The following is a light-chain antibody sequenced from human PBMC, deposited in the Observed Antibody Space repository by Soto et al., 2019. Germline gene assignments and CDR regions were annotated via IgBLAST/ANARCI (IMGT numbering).Light chain of an antibody. J-gene: IGKJ1*01. CDR2: DAS. CDR1: QSVSGDS. CDR3: QQYGPSPLT. V-gene: IGKV3-20*01. Sequence: EIVLTQSPGTLSLSPGERATLSCRASQSVSGDSLAWYQQKPGQPPTLLIHDASSRATGIPDRFSGSVSGTDLTLTITRLEPEDFAVYHCQQYGPSPLTFGQGTKVEIK.